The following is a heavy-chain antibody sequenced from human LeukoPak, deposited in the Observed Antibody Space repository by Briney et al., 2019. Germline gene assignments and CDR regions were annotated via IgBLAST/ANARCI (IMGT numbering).Heavy chain of an antibody. CDR3: ARDVMVDSSGFDP. J-gene: IGHJ5*02. Sequence: GASVKVSCKASGYTFTGYYMHWVRQAPGQGLEWMGWINPNSGGTNYAQKFQGRVTMTRDTSISTAYMELSRLRSDDTAVYYCARDVMVDSSGFDPWGQRTLVTVSS. CDR2: INPNSGGT. V-gene: IGHV1-2*02. CDR1: GYTFTGYY. D-gene: IGHD3-22*01.